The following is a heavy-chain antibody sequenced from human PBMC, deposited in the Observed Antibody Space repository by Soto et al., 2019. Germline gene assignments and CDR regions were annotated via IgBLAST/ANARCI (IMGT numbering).Heavy chain of an antibody. V-gene: IGHV3-30-3*01. CDR2: ISYDGSNK. CDR3: ARDRYYYGGNSGYFDL. J-gene: IGHJ2*01. CDR1: GFTFSSYA. Sequence: QVQLVESGGGVVQPGRSLRLSCAASGFTFSSYAMHGVRQAPGKGLEWVAVISYDGSNKYYADSVKGRFTISRDNSKNTLYLQMNSLRAEDTAVYYCARDRYYYGGNSGYFDLWGRGTLVTVSS. D-gene: IGHD3-10*01.